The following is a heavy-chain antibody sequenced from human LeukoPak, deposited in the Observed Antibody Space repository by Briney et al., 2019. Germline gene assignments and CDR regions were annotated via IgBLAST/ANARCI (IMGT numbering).Heavy chain of an antibody. CDR2: IYTSGST. CDR1: GGSISSYY. CDR3: AREGVPTYYDFWSGYSSADY. J-gene: IGHJ4*02. D-gene: IGHD3-3*01. Sequence: PSETLSLTCTVSGGSISSYYWSWIRQPAGKGLEWIGRIYTSGSTNYNPSLKSRVTMSVDTSKNQFSLKLSSVTAADTAVYYCAREGVPTYYDFWSGYSSADYWGQGTLVTVSS. V-gene: IGHV4-4*07.